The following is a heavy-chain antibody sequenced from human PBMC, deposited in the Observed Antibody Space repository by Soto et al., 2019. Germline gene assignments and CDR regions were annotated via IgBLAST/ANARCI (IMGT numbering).Heavy chain of an antibody. CDR2: ISATGGNI. D-gene: IGHD3-16*01. CDR1: GLKFSDYA. Sequence: PGGSLKISCAASGLKFSDYAMTWIRKAPGKGLEWVATISATGGNIEYRESLKGRFTISRDNSKKMVYLQINVLTADDTAVYYCAKVAGGLGYFDLWGRGTLVTVSS. V-gene: IGHV3-23*01. CDR3: AKVAGGLGYFDL. J-gene: IGHJ2*01.